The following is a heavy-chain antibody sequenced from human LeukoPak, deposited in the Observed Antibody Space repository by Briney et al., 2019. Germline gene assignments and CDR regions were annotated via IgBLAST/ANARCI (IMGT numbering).Heavy chain of an antibody. Sequence: SETLSLTRAVYGGSFSVYYWGWIRQPPGKGLEWIGEINHSGSTNYNPSLKSRVTISVDTSKNQFSLKLSSVTAADTAVYYCARVPECSSSYYFDYWGQGTLVTVSS. J-gene: IGHJ4*02. CDR1: GGSFSVYY. CDR3: ARVPECSSSYYFDY. V-gene: IGHV4-34*01. CDR2: INHSGST. D-gene: IGHD6-6*01.